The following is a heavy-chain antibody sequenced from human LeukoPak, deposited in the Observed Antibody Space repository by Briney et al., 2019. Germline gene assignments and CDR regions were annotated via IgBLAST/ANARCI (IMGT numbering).Heavy chain of an antibody. V-gene: IGHV4-59*02. CDR3: ARGVVIAPQTFDY. Sequence: SETLSLTCTVSGDSVSSFYWSWIRQPPGKGLEWIGYIYYSGTTNYNPSLKSRVTISVDTTKSQFSLKLSSVTAADTAVYYCARGVVIAPQTFDYWGQGILVTASS. D-gene: IGHD2-21*01. J-gene: IGHJ4*02. CDR1: GDSVSSFY. CDR2: IYYSGTT.